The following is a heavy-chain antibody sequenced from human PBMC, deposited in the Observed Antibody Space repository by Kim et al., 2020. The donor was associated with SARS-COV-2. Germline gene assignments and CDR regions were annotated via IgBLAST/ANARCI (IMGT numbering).Heavy chain of an antibody. CDR1: DGSFSGYY. V-gene: IGHV4-34*01. CDR2: INHSGST. J-gene: IGHJ6*02. D-gene: IGHD6-13*01. CDR3: ARDRWMYSSSWHIPFYYYGMDV. Sequence: SETLSLTCAVYDGSFSGYYWSWIRQPPGKGLEWIGEINHSGSTNYNPSLKSRVTISVDTSKNQFSLKLSSVTAADTAVYYCARDRWMYSSSWHIPFYYYGMDVWGQGTTVTVSS.